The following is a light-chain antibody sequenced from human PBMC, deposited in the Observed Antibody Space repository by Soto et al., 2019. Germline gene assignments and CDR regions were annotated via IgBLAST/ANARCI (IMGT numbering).Light chain of an antibody. CDR2: DVS. CDR1: SSDVGGYNY. Sequence: QSALTQPASVSGSPGQSITISCTGTSSDVGGYNYVSWFQHHPGKAPRVVIYDVSNRPSGVSNRFSGSKSGNTASLTISGLRAEDEADYYCSSYSRSFGVFGGGTKLTVL. CDR3: SSYSRSFGV. V-gene: IGLV2-14*03. J-gene: IGLJ2*01.